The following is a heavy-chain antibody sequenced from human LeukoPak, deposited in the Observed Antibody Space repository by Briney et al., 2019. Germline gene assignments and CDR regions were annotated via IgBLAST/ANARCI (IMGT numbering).Heavy chain of an antibody. CDR1: GFTFSSYG. V-gene: IGHV3-30*18. CDR2: ISYDGSNK. Sequence: GGSLRLSCAASGFTFSSYGMHWVRQAPGKGLEWVAVISYDGSNKYYADSVKGRFTISRDNSKNTLYLQMNSLRAEDTAVYYCAKDHGVVVGYMDVWGKGTTVTVSS. D-gene: IGHD2-2*01. J-gene: IGHJ6*03. CDR3: AKDHGVVVGYMDV.